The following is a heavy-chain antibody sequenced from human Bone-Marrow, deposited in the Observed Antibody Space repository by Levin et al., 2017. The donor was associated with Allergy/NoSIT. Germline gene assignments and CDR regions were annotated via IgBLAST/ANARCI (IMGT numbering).Heavy chain of an antibody. J-gene: IGHJ6*02. Sequence: GGSLRLSCAASGFTFSSYWMSWVRQAPGKGLEWVANIKQDGSEKYYVDSVKGRFTISRDNAKNSLYLQMNSLRAEDTAVYYCARWEGNDDEWDYYYYGMDVWGQGTTVTVSS. CDR1: GFTFSSYW. V-gene: IGHV3-7*01. D-gene: IGHD1-1*01. CDR2: IKQDGSEK. CDR3: ARWEGNDDEWDYYYYGMDV.